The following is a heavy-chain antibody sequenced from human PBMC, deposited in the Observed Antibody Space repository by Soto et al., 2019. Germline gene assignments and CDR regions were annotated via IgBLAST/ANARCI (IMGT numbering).Heavy chain of an antibody. V-gene: IGHV1-58*01. D-gene: IGHD6-13*01. CDR3: ARYEDTGYSSPIPPYGMDV. J-gene: IGHJ6*02. CDR2: IVVGSGNT. CDR1: GFTFTSSA. Sequence: SVKVSCKASGFTFTSSAVQWVRQARGQRLEWIGWIVVGSGNTNYAQKFQERVTITRDMSTSTAYMELSSLRSEDTAVYYCARYEDTGYSSPIPPYGMDVWGQGTTVTVSS.